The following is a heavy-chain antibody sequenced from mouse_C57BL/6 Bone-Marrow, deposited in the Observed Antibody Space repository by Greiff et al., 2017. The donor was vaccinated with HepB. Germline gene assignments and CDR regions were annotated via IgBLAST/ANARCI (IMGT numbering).Heavy chain of an antibody. D-gene: IGHD1-1*01. J-gene: IGHJ1*03. CDR2: SRNKANDYTT. CDR1: GFTFSDFY. Sequence: EVKLVESGGGLVQSGRSLRLSCATSGFTFSDFYMEWVRQAPGKGLEWIAASRNKANDYTTEYSASVKGRFIVSRDTSQSILYLQMNALRAEDTAISYCASDDYYGSSDSWYVDVWGTGTTVTVSS. V-gene: IGHV7-1*01. CDR3: ASDDYYGSSDSWYVDV.